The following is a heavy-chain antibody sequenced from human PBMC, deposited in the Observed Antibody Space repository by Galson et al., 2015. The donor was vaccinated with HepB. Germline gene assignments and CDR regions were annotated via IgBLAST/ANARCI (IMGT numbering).Heavy chain of an antibody. D-gene: IGHD3-3*01. V-gene: IGHV3-48*03. CDR2: ISSSGSTI. CDR3: ARTNTKYYYYGMDV. CDR1: GFTFSSYE. Sequence: SLRLSCAASGFTFSSYEMNWVRQAPGKGLEWVSYISSSGSTIYYADSVKGRFTISRDNAKNSLYLQMNSLRAEDTAVYYCARTNTKYYYYGMDVWGQGTTVTVSS. J-gene: IGHJ6*02.